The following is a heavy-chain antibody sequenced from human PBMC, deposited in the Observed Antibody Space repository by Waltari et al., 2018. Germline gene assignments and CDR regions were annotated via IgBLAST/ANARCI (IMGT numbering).Heavy chain of an antibody. CDR1: GGSISSHY. CDR2: IYYSGST. Sequence: QVQLQESGPGLVKPSATLSLTCTVSGGSISSHYWSWIRQPPGKGLEWIGYIYYSGSTNYNPSLKSRVTISVDTSKNQFSLKLSSVTAADTAVYYCAGGSGWYDDWGQGTLVTVSS. V-gene: IGHV4-59*11. J-gene: IGHJ5*02. D-gene: IGHD6-19*01. CDR3: AGGSGWYDD.